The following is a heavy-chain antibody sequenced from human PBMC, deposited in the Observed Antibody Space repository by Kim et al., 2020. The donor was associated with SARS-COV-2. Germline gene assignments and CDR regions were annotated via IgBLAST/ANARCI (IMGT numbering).Heavy chain of an antibody. Sequence: GGSLRLSCAASGFSVSDYAMHWVRQAPGKGLEWVAVIWFDGSEKYYVDSGKGRFTISRDNSKNTLYMQMNSLRAEDTAVYYCASSTYDFWSGYPLDYWGQGTLVTVSS. CDR3: ASSTYDFWSGYPLDY. D-gene: IGHD3-3*01. V-gene: IGHV3-33*01. J-gene: IGHJ4*02. CDR2: IWFDGSEK. CDR1: GFSVSDYA.